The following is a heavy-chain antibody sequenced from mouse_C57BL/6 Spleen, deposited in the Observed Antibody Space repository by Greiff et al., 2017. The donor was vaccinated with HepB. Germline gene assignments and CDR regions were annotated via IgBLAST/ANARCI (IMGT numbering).Heavy chain of an antibody. CDR1: GYTFTEYT. CDR3: ARHEGGDPIYYYGSSSLDY. CDR2: FYPGSGSI. D-gene: IGHD1-1*01. J-gene: IGHJ2*01. V-gene: IGHV1-62-2*01. Sequence: VQLQQSGAELVKPGASVKLSCKASGYTFTEYTIHWVKQRSGQGLERIGWFYPGSGSIKYNEKFKDKVTLTADKSSSTVYMELSRLTSEDSAVYFCARHEGGDPIYYYGSSSLDYWGQGTTLTVSS.